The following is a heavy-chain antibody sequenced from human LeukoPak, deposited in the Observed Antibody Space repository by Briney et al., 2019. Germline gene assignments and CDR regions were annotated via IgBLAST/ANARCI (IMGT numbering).Heavy chain of an antibody. CDR3: AREASSSVRAFDI. CDR2: ISSSSSYI. CDR1: GFTFSSYS. Sequence: PGGSLRLSCAASGFTFSSYSMNSVHQAPGKGLEWVPSISSSSSYIYYADSVKGRFTISRDNAKNSLYLQMNSLRAEDTAACYCAREASSSVRAFDIWGQGTMGTVSS. J-gene: IGHJ3*02. V-gene: IGHV3-21*01. D-gene: IGHD6-13*01.